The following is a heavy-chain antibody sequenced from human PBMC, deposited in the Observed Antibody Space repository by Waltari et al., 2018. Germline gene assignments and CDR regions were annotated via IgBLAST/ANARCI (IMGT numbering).Heavy chain of an antibody. J-gene: IGHJ5*02. CDR3: ARVLGGYCSTTSCSGFDP. CDR2: ISSSSTYI. CDR1: GFTFSSPS. V-gene: IGHV3-21*01. Sequence: EVQLVESGGGLVKPGGSLRLSCAASGFTFSSPSLNWVRQAPGKGLEWVSSISSSSTYIYYADSVKGRFTVSRDNAKNSLYLQMNSLRAEDTAVYYCARVLGGYCSTTSCSGFDPWGQGTLVTVSS. D-gene: IGHD2-2*01.